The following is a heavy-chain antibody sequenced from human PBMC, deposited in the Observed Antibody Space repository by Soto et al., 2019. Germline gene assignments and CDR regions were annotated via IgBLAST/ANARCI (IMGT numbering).Heavy chain of an antibody. V-gene: IGHV3-30*18. Sequence: ESGGGVVQPGRSLRLSCAASGFTFSSYGMHWVRQAPGKGLEWVAVISYDGSNKYYADSVKGRFTISRDNSKNTLYLQMNSLRAEDTAVYYCAKDAPPMIVVVIPYFDYWGQGTLVTVSS. J-gene: IGHJ4*02. CDR2: ISYDGSNK. D-gene: IGHD3-22*01. CDR1: GFTFSSYG. CDR3: AKDAPPMIVVVIPYFDY.